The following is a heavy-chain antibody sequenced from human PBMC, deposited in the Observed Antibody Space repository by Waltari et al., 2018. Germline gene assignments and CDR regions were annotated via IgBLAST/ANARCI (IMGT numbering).Heavy chain of an antibody. V-gene: IGHV3-33*01. CDR2: IWYDGSNK. J-gene: IGHJ4*02. CDR3: ARGMEYFDY. CDR1: GCTFSSYG. D-gene: IGHD6-13*01. Sequence: QVQLVESGGGVVQPGRSLRLSCAASGCTFSSYGMHWVRQAPGKGLEWVAVIWYDGSNKYYADSVKGRFTISRDNSKNTLYLQMNSLRAEDTAVYYCARGMEYFDYWGQGTLVTVSS.